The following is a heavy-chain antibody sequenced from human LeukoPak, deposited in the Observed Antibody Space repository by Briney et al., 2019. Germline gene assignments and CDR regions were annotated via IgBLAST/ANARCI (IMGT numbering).Heavy chain of an antibody. Sequence: SETLSLTCTVSGGSISSYYWSWIRQPPGKGLEWIGYIYYSGSTNYNPSLKSRVTISVDTSKNQFSLKLSSVTAADTAVYYCATRYSYGSDYWGQGTLVTVSS. J-gene: IGHJ4*02. CDR2: IYYSGST. CDR3: ATRYSYGSDY. V-gene: IGHV4-59*08. D-gene: IGHD5-18*01. CDR1: GGSISSYY.